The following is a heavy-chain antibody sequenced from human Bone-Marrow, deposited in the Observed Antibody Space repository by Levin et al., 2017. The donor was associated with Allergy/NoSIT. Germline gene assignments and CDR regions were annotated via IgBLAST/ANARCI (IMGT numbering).Heavy chain of an antibody. CDR2: IKQDGSEK. V-gene: IGHV3-7*01. CDR3: AREDGSSRRGYHY. J-gene: IGHJ4*02. Sequence: PGGSLRLSCAASGFTFSSYWMSWVRQAPGKGLEWVANIKQDGSEKYYVDSVKGRFTISRDNAKNSLYLQMNSLRAEDTAVYYCAREDGSSRRGYHYWGQGTLVTVSS. CDR1: GFTFSSYW. D-gene: IGHD1-26*01.